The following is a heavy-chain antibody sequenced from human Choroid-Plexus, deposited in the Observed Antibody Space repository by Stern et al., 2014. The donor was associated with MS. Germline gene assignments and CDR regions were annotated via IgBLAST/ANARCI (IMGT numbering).Heavy chain of an antibody. CDR1: GFTFGSCA. Sequence: DQLVESGGGVVQPGRPLRLSCVASGFTFGSCAMHWFRQAPGKGLEWVAGVSYDGSNKYYADSVKGRFTISRDNSQNTLYMQMSSLRPEDTAVYYCAKDRQYLTYFFDHWGQGSLVTVSS. D-gene: IGHD2/OR15-2a*01. J-gene: IGHJ5*02. V-gene: IGHV3-30*18. CDR2: VSYDGSNK. CDR3: AKDRQYLTYFFDH.